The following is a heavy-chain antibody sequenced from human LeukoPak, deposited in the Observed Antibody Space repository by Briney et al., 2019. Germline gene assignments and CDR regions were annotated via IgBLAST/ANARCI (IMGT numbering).Heavy chain of an antibody. J-gene: IGHJ4*02. Sequence: PGGSLRLSCAASGFTFSTNYMSWVRQAPGKGPEWVSVIYSGGSPYYADSVKGRFTISRDNSKNTLYLQMNSLRAEDTAVYYCARDLNYYDSSGYGHWGQGTLVTVSS. V-gene: IGHV3-53*01. CDR2: IYSGGSP. CDR3: ARDLNYYDSSGYGH. D-gene: IGHD3-22*01. CDR1: GFTFSTNY.